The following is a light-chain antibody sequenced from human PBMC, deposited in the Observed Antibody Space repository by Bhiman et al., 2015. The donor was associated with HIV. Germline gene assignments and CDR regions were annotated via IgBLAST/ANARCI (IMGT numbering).Light chain of an antibody. CDR3: SSYTSSSAYV. CDR1: SSDVGGYNY. V-gene: IGLV2-14*01. Sequence: QSALTQPASVSGSPGQSITISCTGTSSDVGGYNYVSWHQQYPGKAPRLIIYDVSERPSEVSNRFSGAKSGNTASLTISGLQAEDEADYHCSSYTSSSAYVFGTGTKVTV. J-gene: IGLJ1*01. CDR2: DVS.